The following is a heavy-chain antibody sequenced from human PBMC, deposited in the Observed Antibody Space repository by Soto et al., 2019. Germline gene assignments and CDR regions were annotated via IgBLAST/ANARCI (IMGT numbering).Heavy chain of an antibody. CDR2: IYHSGSA. J-gene: IGHJ4*02. D-gene: IGHD6-13*01. CDR3: ARASIAAAGTFDY. Sequence: SETLSLTCAVSGGSISSGGYSWSWIRQPPGKGLEWIGYIYHSGSAYYNPSLKSRVTISVDRSKNQFSLKLSSVTAADTAVYYCARASIAAAGTFDYWGQGNLVTVSS. CDR1: GGSISSGGYS. V-gene: IGHV4-30-2*01.